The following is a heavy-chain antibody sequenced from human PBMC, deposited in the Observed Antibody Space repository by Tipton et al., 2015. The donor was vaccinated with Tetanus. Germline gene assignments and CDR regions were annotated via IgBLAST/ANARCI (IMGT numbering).Heavy chain of an antibody. CDR3: ARTWGVWVTSIDAFDI. J-gene: IGHJ3*02. V-gene: IGHV4-31*02. CDR1: GDSISSGPYS. Sequence: LRLSCTVSGDSISSGPYSWSWLRQHPGKGLELIGYIYYSGTSYISPSLTRRVSIAVDTSRNQFSLKLSSVTAADTAVYYCARTWGVWVTSIDAFDIWGQGTKVAVSS. CDR2: IYYSGTS. D-gene: IGHD3-16*01.